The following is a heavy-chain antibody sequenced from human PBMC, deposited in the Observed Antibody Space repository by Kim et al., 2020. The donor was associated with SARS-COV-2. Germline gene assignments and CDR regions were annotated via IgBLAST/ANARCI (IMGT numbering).Heavy chain of an antibody. Sequence: GGSLRLSCISSGFTFREFPMAWVRQAPGKGLELIGFIRSTIYGGTTEYAASVRGRFIISRSDSKNIAHLQMNSLKTEDTGGYYCVRVDCSSVRCYGDDYRNYYGMAVWGQGATVIVSS. J-gene: IGHJ6*02. D-gene: IGHD2-2*01. CDR1: GFTFREFP. CDR3: VRVDCSSVRCYGDDYRNYYGMAV. V-gene: IGHV3-49*04. CDR2: IRSTIYGGTT.